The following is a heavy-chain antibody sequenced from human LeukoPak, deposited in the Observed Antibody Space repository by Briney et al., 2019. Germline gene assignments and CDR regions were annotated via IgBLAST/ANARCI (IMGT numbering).Heavy chain of an antibody. CDR2: IKQDGSEK. CDR1: GFTFSSYW. D-gene: IGHD3-10*01. Sequence: GGSLRLSCAASGFTFSSYWMSWVRQAPGKGLEWVANIKQDGSEKYYVDSVKGRFTISRDNAKNSLYLQMNSLRAEDTTVYYCARGTGGNGSGSYPLYYYYMDVWGKGTTVTISS. J-gene: IGHJ6*03. CDR3: ARGTGGNGSGSYPLYYYYMDV. V-gene: IGHV3-7*01.